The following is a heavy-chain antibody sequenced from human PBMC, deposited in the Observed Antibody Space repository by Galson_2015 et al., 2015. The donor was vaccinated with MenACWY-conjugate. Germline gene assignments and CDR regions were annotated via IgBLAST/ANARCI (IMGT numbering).Heavy chain of an antibody. CDR3: AREMGYFDH. Sequence: SVKVSCKASGLIFTNSGFNWVRQAPGQGLEWMGWISACNGNTKYAQRFQDRVTMTTDKSTSTAYMELRSLTSDDTALYYCAREMGYFDHWGQGSLVTVSS. CDR1: GLIFTNSG. J-gene: IGHJ4*02. V-gene: IGHV1-18*04. D-gene: IGHD6-13*01. CDR2: ISACNGNT.